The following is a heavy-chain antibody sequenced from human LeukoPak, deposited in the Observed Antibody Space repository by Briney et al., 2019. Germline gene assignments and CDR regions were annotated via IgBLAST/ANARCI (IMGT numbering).Heavy chain of an antibody. D-gene: IGHD3-22*01. CDR3: ARGHSSGYYLGPLDY. CDR1: GYTFTSYY. CDR2: INPSGGST. V-gene: IGHV1-46*01. Sequence: ASVKLLCKASGYTFTSYYMHWVRQAPGQGLEWMAIINPSGGSTSYAQKFQGRVTMTRDTSASTVYMELYSLRSEDTAVYYCARGHSSGYYLGPLDYWGEERVVTVSS. J-gene: IGHJ4*02.